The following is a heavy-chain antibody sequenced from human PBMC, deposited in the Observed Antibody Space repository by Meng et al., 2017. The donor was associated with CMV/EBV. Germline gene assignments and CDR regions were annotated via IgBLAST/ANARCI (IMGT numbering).Heavy chain of an antibody. CDR3: AREVVVITPYNWFDP. V-gene: IGHV4-61*02. J-gene: IGHJ5*02. D-gene: IGHD3-22*01. CDR1: SGSTSSGIYY. Sequence: VQCVVSGPDLGKPLTARSISWTASSGSTSSGIYYWSWIRQPAGKGLEWIGRIYTSGSTNYNPSLKSRVTISVDTSKNQFSLKLSSVTAADTAVYYCAREVVVITPYNWFDPWGQGTLVTVSS. CDR2: IYTSGST.